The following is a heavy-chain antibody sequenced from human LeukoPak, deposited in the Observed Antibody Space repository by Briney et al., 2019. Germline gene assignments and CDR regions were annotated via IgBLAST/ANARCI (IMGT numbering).Heavy chain of an antibody. CDR1: GFTFSSYA. J-gene: IGHJ4*02. CDR3: ASTILGGNTVGATRGHYFDY. CDR2: ISSSSSTI. D-gene: IGHD1-26*01. Sequence: PGGSLRLSCAASGFTFSSYAMNWVRQAPGKGLEWVSYISSSSSTIYYADSVKGRFTISRDNAKNTLYLQMNSLRAEDTAVYYCASTILGGNTVGATRGHYFDYWGQGTLVTVSS. V-gene: IGHV3-48*01.